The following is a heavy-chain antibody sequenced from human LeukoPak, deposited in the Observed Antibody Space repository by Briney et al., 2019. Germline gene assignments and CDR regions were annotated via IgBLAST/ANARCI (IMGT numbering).Heavy chain of an antibody. Sequence: PSETLSLTCTVSGGSISSSSYYWGWIRQPPGKGLEWIGSIYYSGSTYYNPSLKSRVTISVDTSKNQFSLKLSSVAAADTAVYYCARDGRVGYYDSMDAFDIWGQGTMVTVSS. D-gene: IGHD3-22*01. J-gene: IGHJ3*02. CDR2: IYYSGST. CDR3: ARDGRVGYYDSMDAFDI. CDR1: GGSISSSSYY. V-gene: IGHV4-39*07.